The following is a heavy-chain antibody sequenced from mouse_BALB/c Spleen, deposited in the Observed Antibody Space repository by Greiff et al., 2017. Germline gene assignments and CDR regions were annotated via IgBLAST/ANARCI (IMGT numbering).Heavy chain of an antibody. CDR1: GFSLTSYG. CDR3: ARNSPVRDAMDY. J-gene: IGHJ4*01. V-gene: IGHV2-2*02. D-gene: IGHD1-1*01. CDR2: IWSGGST. Sequence: VKLVESGPGLVQPSQSLSITCTVSGFSLTSYGVHWVRQSPGKGLEWLGVIWSGGSTDYNAAFISRLSISKDNSKSQVFFKMNSLQANDTAIYYCARNSPVRDAMDYWGQGTSVTVSS.